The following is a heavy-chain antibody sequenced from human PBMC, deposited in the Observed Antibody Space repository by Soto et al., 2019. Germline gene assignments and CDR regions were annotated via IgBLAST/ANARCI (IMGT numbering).Heavy chain of an antibody. J-gene: IGHJ5*02. CDR2: IYYTVTS. D-gene: IGHD6-6*01. V-gene: IGHV4-39*01. Sequence: SAPLSLTCTVSVCSISNSGYYWGWIRQPPGKGLEWIGHIYYTVTSYSNPSLKGRVTLSVDTSKNQVFLRLTSLTAADTAMYFCARSLSSSSGYFDPWGQGTLVTVSS. CDR1: VCSISNSGYY. CDR3: ARSLSSSSGYFDP.